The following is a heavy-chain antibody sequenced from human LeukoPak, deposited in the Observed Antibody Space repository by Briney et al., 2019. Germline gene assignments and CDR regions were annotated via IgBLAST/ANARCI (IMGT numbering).Heavy chain of an antibody. V-gene: IGHV1-18*01. D-gene: IGHD5-18*01. J-gene: IGHJ4*02. CDR1: GYTFSSYG. CDR3: ARAVRGYSYAYLPY. CDR2: ISAYDGNT. Sequence: ASVKVSCKASGYTFSSYGISWVRQAPGQGLEWMGCISAYDGNTDYAQNPQGRVTMTTDTSTSTAYMELRSLRSDDTAVYYCARAVRGYSYAYLPYWGQGTLVTVSS.